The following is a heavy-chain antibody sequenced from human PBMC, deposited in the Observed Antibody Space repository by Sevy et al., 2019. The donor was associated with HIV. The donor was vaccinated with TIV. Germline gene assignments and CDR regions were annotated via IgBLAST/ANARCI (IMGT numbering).Heavy chain of an antibody. CDR1: GFTFSNHA. CDR2: IRNDGSHE. J-gene: IGHJ3*02. Sequence: GGSLRLSCTASGFTFSNHAMHWVRQGPGKGPEWVAFIRNDGSHEYYADSEKGRFTISRDNSKNTLYLQMNSLRPVDTAVYYCARDRKVLLVVYAIPFDALDIWGQGTMVTVSS. V-gene: IGHV3-30*02. CDR3: ARDRKVLLVVYAIPFDALDI. D-gene: IGHD2-8*02.